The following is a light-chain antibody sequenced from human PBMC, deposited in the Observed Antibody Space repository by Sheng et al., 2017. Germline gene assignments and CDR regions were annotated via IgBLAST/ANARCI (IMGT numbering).Light chain of an antibody. J-gene: IGKJ2*01. Sequence: DIQMTQSPSSLSASVGDRVTISCRASQSISSYLNWYQQKPGKPPKLLIYAASSLPQVGSRXRFSGSGSGTDFTLTISSLQPEDLATYYCQQSYSTPMYTFGQGTKLEIE. CDR3: QQSYSTPMYT. CDR1: QSISSY. V-gene: IGKV1-39*01. CDR2: AAS.